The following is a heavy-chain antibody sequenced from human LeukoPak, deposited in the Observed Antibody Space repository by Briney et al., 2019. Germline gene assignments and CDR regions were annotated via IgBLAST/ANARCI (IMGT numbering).Heavy chain of an antibody. CDR1: GFTFSSYA. V-gene: IGHV3-23*01. D-gene: IGHD3-16*01. CDR2: ISGSGGST. CDR3: ARETLGEPGMINY. Sequence: PGGSLRLSCAASGFTFSSYAMSWVRQAPGKGLEWVSAISGSGGSTYYADSVKGRFTISRDNAKNSLYLQMNSLRAEDTAVYYCARETLGEPGMINYWGQGTLVTVSS. J-gene: IGHJ4*02.